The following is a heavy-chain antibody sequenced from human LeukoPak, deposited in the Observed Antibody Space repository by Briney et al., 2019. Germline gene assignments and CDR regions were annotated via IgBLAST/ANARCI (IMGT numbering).Heavy chain of an antibody. V-gene: IGHV4-59*01. Sequence: SETLSLTCTVSGGSISSYYWSWIRQPPGKGLEWIGYIYYSGSTNYNPSLKSRVTRSVDTSNKQFSLKLSSVTAADTALYYCARSRGYFDYWGQGTLVNVSS. J-gene: IGHJ4*02. CDR3: ARSRGYFDY. D-gene: IGHD6-13*01. CDR2: IYYSGST. CDR1: GGSISSYY.